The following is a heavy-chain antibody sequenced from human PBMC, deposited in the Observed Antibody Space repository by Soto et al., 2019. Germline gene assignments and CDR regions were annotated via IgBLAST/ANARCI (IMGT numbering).Heavy chain of an antibody. V-gene: IGHV3-30*18. CDR3: AKDGGRESYSAETFQH. CDR2: ISFDGSNQ. D-gene: IGHD2-15*01. CDR1: GFTFRSYG. J-gene: IGHJ1*01. Sequence: GGSLRLSCAASGFTFRSYGMHWVRQAPGKGLEWVAIISFDGSNQYYQDSMKGRFTISRDNSKNTLYLQMDSLRVEDTAVYYCAKDGGRESYSAETFQHWGQGTLVTVSS.